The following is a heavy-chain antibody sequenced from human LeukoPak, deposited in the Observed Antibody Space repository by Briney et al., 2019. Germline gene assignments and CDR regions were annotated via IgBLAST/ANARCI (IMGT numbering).Heavy chain of an antibody. CDR1: GFTFSSYR. Sequence: PGGSLRLSCAASGFTFSSYRMNWVRQAPGKGLEWVSFITSSSSYIYYADSVKGRFTISRDNAKNSLYLQMSSLRGEDTAVYYCARSYSSSRGTFDYWGQGTQVTVSS. CDR3: ARSYSSSRGTFDY. J-gene: IGHJ4*02. V-gene: IGHV3-21*01. D-gene: IGHD6-6*01. CDR2: ITSSSSYI.